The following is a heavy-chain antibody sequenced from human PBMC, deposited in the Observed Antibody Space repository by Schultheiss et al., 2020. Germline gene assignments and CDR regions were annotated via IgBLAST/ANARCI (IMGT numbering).Heavy chain of an antibody. V-gene: IGHV3-21*01. Sequence: GGSLRLSCAASGFTFSSYSMNWVRQAPGKGLEWVSSISSSRSYIYYADSVKGRFTISRDNAKNSLYLQMNSLRAEDTAVYYCARDYDSSGYYSLDVWGQGTTVTVSS. D-gene: IGHD3-22*01. CDR2: ISSSRSYI. CDR3: ARDYDSSGYYSLDV. J-gene: IGHJ6*02. CDR1: GFTFSSYS.